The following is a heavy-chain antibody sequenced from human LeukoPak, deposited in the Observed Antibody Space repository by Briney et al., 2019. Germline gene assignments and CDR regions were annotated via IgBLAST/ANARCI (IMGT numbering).Heavy chain of an antibody. V-gene: IGHV3-30*02. CDR2: IRYDGSNK. Sequence: GGSLRLSCAASGFSFTSYGIHWVRQAPGKGLEWVAFIRYDGSNKYYADSVKGRFSISRDNSRNTLYLQMNSLRAEDTAVYYCAKDRNYYDNSGYHPLDYWGQGTLVTVSS. CDR1: GFSFTSYG. D-gene: IGHD3-22*01. CDR3: AKDRNYYDNSGYHPLDY. J-gene: IGHJ4*02.